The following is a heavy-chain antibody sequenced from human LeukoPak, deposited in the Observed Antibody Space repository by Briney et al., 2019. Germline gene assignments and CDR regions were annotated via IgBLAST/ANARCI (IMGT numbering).Heavy chain of an antibody. D-gene: IGHD3-22*01. J-gene: IGHJ4*02. V-gene: IGHV3-30*03. CDR2: ISYDGSNK. CDR1: GFTFSSYG. CDR3: ARDYYDSSGNDDY. Sequence: GGSLRLSCAASGFTFSSYGMHWVRQAPGKGLEWVAVISYDGSNKYYADSVKGRFTISRDNAKNSLYLQMNSLRAEDTAVYYCARDYYDSSGNDDYWGQGTLVTVSS.